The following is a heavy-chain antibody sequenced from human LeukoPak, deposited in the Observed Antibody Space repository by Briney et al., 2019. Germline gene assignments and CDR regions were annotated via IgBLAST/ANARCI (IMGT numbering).Heavy chain of an antibody. J-gene: IGHJ4*02. D-gene: IGHD3-22*01. CDR1: GYTFTSYG. Sequence: ASVKVSCKASGYTFTSYGISWVRQAPGQGLEWMGWISAYNGNTNYAQKLQGRVTMTTDTSTSTAYMELRSLRSDDTAVYYCARAQGANYYDSSGYYYGPYLRYWGQGTLVTVSS. CDR2: ISAYNGNT. CDR3: ARAQGANYYDSSGYYYGPYLRY. V-gene: IGHV1-18*01.